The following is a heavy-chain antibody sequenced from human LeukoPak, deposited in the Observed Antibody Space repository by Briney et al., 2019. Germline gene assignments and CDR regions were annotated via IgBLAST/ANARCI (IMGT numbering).Heavy chain of an antibody. D-gene: IGHD5-12*01. CDR2: IIPIFGTA. J-gene: IGHJ3*02. Sequence: SVKVSCKASGGTFSSYAISWVRQAPGQGLEWMGGIIPIFGTANYAQKFQGRVTITADKSTSTAYMELSSLRSEDTAVYYCARSYSGYDLGAFDIWGQGTMVTVSS. V-gene: IGHV1-69*06. CDR1: GGTFSSYA. CDR3: ARSYSGYDLGAFDI.